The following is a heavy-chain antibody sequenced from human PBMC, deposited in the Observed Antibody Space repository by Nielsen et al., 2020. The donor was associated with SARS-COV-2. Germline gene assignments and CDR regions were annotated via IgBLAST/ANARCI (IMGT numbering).Heavy chain of an antibody. Sequence: SETLSLTCTVSGGSFSNGDYYWSWIRQPPGKGLEWITYIYHSGSTYYNPSLKSRLSVSVDTSKNQFSLRLSSVTAADTAMYYCARYYVSGIYGMDVWGPGNMVTVSS. J-gene: IGHJ6*02. CDR3: ARYYVSGIYGMDV. V-gene: IGHV4-30-4*01. D-gene: IGHD3-10*01. CDR1: GGSFSNGDYY. CDR2: IYHSGST.